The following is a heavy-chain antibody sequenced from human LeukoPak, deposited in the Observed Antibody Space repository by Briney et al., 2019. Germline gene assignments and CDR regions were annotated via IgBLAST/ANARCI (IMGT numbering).Heavy chain of an antibody. V-gene: IGHV1-8*01. CDR2: MNPNSGST. CDR3: ARDAQGAAAADDPLDI. D-gene: IGHD6-13*01. J-gene: IGHJ3*02. Sequence: ASVKVSCKASGYTFTNYDFNWMRQATGQGLEWMGWMNPNSGSTGYAQKFQGRVTMTRDTSISTAYMELSSLTSEGTAVYYCARDAQGAAAADDPLDIWGQGTTVTVSS. CDR1: GYTFTNYD.